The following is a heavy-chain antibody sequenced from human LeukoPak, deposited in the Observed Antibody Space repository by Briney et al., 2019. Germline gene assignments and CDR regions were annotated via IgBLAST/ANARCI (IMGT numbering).Heavy chain of an antibody. CDR3: ATSGPLRLGTFVIGRNWFDP. Sequence: GASVKVSCKVSGYTLTELSMHWVRQAPGKGLEWMGGFDPEDGETIYAQKFQGRVTMTEDTSTDTAYMELSSLRSEDTAVYYCATSGPLRLGTFVIGRNWFDPWGQGTLVTVSS. V-gene: IGHV1-24*01. J-gene: IGHJ5*02. CDR2: FDPEDGET. D-gene: IGHD3-16*01. CDR1: GYTLTELS.